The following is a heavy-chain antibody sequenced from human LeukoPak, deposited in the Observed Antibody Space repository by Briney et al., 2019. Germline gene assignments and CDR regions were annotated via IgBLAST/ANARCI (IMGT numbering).Heavy chain of an antibody. CDR2: ISSNSENI. CDR1: GFTFDDYA. CDR3: AELGFTMVGGV. D-gene: IGHD3-10*02. V-gene: IGHV3-9*01. J-gene: IGHJ6*04. Sequence: PGRSLRLSCAASGFTFDDYAMHWVRQAPGKGLEWVSGISSNSENIVYADSVRGRFTISRDNAKNSLYLQMNSLRAEDTAVYYCAELGFTMVGGVWGKGTTVTISS.